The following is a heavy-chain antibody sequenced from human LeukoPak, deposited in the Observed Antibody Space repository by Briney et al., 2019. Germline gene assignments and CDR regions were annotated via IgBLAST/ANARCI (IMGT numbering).Heavy chain of an antibody. CDR1: GYTFTGYY. J-gene: IGHJ4*02. Sequence: ASVTVSCKASGYTFTGYYMHWVRQAPGQGLEWMGWINPNSGDTNYAQNSQGRVTMTRDTSISTAYMELNSLTSDDTAVYYCARGGDGNRRDFDYWGQGTLVTVSS. D-gene: IGHD5-24*01. V-gene: IGHV1-2*02. CDR3: ARGGDGNRRDFDY. CDR2: INPNSGDT.